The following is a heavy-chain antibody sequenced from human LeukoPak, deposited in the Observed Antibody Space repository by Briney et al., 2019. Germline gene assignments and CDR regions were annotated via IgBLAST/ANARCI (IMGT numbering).Heavy chain of an antibody. V-gene: IGHV1-2*04. CDR1: GYTFTGYY. J-gene: IGHJ4*02. Sequence: GASVKVSCKASGYTFTGYYMHWVRQAPGQGLEWMGWINPNSGGTNYAQKFQGWVTMTRDTSISTAYMELSRLRSDDTAVYYCARDDDIAVAGQIDYWGQGTLVTVSS. CDR2: INPNSGGT. CDR3: ARDDDIAVAGQIDY. D-gene: IGHD6-19*01.